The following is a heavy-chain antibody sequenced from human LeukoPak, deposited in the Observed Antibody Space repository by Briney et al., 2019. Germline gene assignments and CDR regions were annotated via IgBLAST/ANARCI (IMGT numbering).Heavy chain of an antibody. V-gene: IGHV3-9*01. CDR1: GFTFDDYA. J-gene: IGHJ3*02. Sequence: PGGSLRLSCAASGFTFDDYAMHWVRQAPGKGLEWVSGISWNSGSIGYADSVKGRFTISRDNAKSSLYLQVNSLRAEDTAVYFCARDPGPSTAAWGAFDIWGQGTVVTVSS. D-gene: IGHD6-6*01. CDR3: ARDPGPSTAAWGAFDI. CDR2: ISWNSGSI.